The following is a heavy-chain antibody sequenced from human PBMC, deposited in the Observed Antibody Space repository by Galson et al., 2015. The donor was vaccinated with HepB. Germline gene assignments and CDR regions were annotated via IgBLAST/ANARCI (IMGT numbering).Heavy chain of an antibody. CDR1: GFTFSSYS. J-gene: IGHJ4*02. CDR2: ISSSSSYI. CDR3: ARDPTVGDYYDSSGYFDY. Sequence: SLRLSCAASGFTFSSYSMNWVRQAPGKGLEWVSSISSSSSYIYYADSVKGRFTISRDNAKNPLYLQMNSLRAEDTAVYYCARDPTVGDYYDSSGYFDYWGQGTLVTVSS. D-gene: IGHD3-22*01. V-gene: IGHV3-21*01.